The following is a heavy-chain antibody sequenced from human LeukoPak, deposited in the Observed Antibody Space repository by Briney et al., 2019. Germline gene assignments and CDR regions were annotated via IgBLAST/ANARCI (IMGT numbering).Heavy chain of an antibody. CDR1: GFTFSSYG. D-gene: IGHD3-10*01. CDR3: ASRSPRLLWFGELPGPAAFDI. V-gene: IGHV3-30*02. Sequence: GGSLRLSCAASGFTFSSYGMHWVRQAPGKGLEWVAFIRYDGSNKYYADSVKGRFTISRDNSKNTLYLQMNSLRAEDTAVYYCASRSPRLLWFGELPGPAAFDIWGQGTMVTVSS. J-gene: IGHJ3*02. CDR2: IRYDGSNK.